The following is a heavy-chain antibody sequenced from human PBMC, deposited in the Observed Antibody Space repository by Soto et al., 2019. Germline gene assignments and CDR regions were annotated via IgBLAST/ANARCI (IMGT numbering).Heavy chain of an antibody. CDR1: GGSISSSSYY. D-gene: IGHD3-22*01. Sequence: SETLSLTCTVSGGSISSSSYYWGWIRQPPGKGLEWIGSIYYSGSTYYNPSLKSRVTISVDTSKNQFSLKLSSVTAADTAVYYCARHYLGDTYYYDSGGTYFDYWGQGTLVTVSS. CDR3: ARHYLGDTYYYDSGGTYFDY. CDR2: IYYSGST. V-gene: IGHV4-39*01. J-gene: IGHJ4*02.